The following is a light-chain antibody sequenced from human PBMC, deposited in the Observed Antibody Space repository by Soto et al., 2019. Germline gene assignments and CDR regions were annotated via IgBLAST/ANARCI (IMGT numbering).Light chain of an antibody. J-gene: IGLJ1*01. Sequence: QSALTQPASVSGSPGQSITISCTGTSSDVGGYNYVSWYQQHSGKAPKLMIYEVSNRPSGVSNRLCGSKSGNTASLTISGLQAEDEADYDCSSYTSSSSLDVFGTGTKLTVL. CDR2: EVS. V-gene: IGLV2-14*01. CDR1: SSDVGGYNY. CDR3: SSYTSSSSLDV.